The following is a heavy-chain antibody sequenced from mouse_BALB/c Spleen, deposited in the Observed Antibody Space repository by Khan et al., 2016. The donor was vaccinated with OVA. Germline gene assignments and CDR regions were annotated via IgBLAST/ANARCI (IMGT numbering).Heavy chain of an antibody. D-gene: IGHD2-4*01. CDR1: GYSITSEYT. V-gene: IGHV3-2*02. J-gene: IGHJ3*01. CDR3: TRKDYYDYDPFPY. CDR2: ISYSGNT. Sequence: EVQLVESGPGLVKPSQSPSLTCTVTGYSITSEYTWNWIRQFPGNKLEWMGFISYSGNTRYNPSLKSRISITRDTSKNQFFLQLNSVTSEDTATYYCTRKDYYDYDPFPYWGQGTLVTVSA.